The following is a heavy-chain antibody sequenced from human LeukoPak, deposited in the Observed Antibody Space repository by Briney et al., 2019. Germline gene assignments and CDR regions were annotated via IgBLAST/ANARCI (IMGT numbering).Heavy chain of an antibody. V-gene: IGHV3-23*01. CDR3: AEGYYADYFFDY. CDR2: ISGSGGST. J-gene: IGHJ4*02. D-gene: IGHD4-17*01. CDR1: GFTFYTYA. Sequence: GGSLRLSCAASGFTFYTYAMTWVRQAPGKGLDWVSAISGSGGSTYYADSVKGRFTISRDNSKNTLYLQMNSLRAEDTAVYYCAEGYYADYFFDYWGQGTMVTVSS.